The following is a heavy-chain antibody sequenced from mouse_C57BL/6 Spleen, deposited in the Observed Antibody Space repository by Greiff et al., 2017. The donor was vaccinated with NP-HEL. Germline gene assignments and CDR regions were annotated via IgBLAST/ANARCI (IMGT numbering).Heavy chain of an antibody. D-gene: IGHD3-1*01. CDR2: ISRGSSTI. Sequence: EVQLVESGGGLVKPGGSLKLSCAASGFTFSDYGMHWVRQAPEKGLEWVAYISRGSSTIYYADTVKGRFTISRDNAKNTLFLQMTSLRSEDTAVYYCARSQAYAMDYWGQGTSVTVSS. J-gene: IGHJ4*01. CDR3: ARSQAYAMDY. V-gene: IGHV5-17*01. CDR1: GFTFSDYG.